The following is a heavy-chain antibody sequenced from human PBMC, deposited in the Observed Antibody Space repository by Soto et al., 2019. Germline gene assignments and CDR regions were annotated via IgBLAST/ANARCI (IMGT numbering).Heavy chain of an antibody. D-gene: IGHD6-19*01. CDR3: ARQPSNGQWYV. J-gene: IGHJ6*02. CDR1: GYSFTSYW. V-gene: IGHV5-51*01. Sequence: PGESLKISCNGSGYSFTSYWIGWVRQMPGTGLEWMAIIYPGDSDIRYNPSFQGQVTISADKSISTAYLQWSSLKASDTAMYYCARQPSNGQWYVWGQGTTVTVSS. CDR2: IYPGDSDI.